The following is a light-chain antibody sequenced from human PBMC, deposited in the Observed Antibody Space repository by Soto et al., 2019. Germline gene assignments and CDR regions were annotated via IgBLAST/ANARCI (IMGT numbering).Light chain of an antibody. J-gene: IGLJ1*01. V-gene: IGLV2-14*01. CDR2: DVT. Sequence: HSVLTQPASVSGSPGQSLTISCTGTSSDFGGFDYVSWYQQQPGKAPKLIIYDVTKRPSGVSNRFSGSKSGNTASLTVSGIQAEDEGDYYCCSITRSSTFVFGTGTKVTVL. CDR1: SSDFGGFDY. CDR3: CSITRSSTFV.